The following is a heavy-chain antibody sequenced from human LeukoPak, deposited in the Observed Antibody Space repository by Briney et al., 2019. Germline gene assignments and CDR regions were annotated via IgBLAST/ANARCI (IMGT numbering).Heavy chain of an antibody. CDR1: GGTFSSYA. Sequence: GSSVKVSCKASGGTFSSYAISWVRQAPGQGLEWMGGIIPIFGTANYAQKFQGRVTITADESTSTAYMELSSLRSEDTAVYYCARDEGGIAAAGRGTLDYWGQGTLVTVSS. CDR2: IIPIFGTA. J-gene: IGHJ4*02. V-gene: IGHV1-69*01. D-gene: IGHD6-13*01. CDR3: ARDEGGIAAAGRGTLDY.